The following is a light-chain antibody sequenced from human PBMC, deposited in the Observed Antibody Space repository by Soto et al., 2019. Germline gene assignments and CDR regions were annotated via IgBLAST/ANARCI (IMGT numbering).Light chain of an antibody. J-gene: IGLJ1*01. CDR2: EVS. Sequence: QSVLTQPASVSGSPGQSITISCTGTNSDVGTHNLVSWYQQHPGKAPKLMIYEVSNRPSGLSNRFSGSKSGNTASLTISGLQAEDEADYYCSSYTSSSSLYVFGTGTKATVL. CDR1: NSDVGTHNL. CDR3: SSYTSSSSLYV. V-gene: IGLV2-14*02.